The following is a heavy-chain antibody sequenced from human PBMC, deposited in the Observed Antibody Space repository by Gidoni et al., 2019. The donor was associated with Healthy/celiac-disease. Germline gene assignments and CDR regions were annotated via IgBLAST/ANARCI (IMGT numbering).Heavy chain of an antibody. CDR1: AFTFGDYA. CDR2: IRSKAYGGTT. D-gene: IGHD2-2*01. Sequence: EVQLVESWGGWVKPGRSLRPPCTASAFTFGDYAMSWFRQAPGKGLEWVGFIRSKAYGGTTEYAASVKGRFTISRDDSKSIAYLQMNSLKTEDTAVYYCTRDPQVVPAYMDVWGKGTTVTVSS. V-gene: IGHV3-49*05. CDR3: TRDPQVVPAYMDV. J-gene: IGHJ6*03.